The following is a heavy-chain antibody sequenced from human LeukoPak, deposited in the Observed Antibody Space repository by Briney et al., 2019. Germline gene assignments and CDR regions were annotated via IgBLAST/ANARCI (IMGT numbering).Heavy chain of an antibody. Sequence: NPSQTLSLTCTVSGGSMSSGSCYWSWIRQPAGKGLEWIGRIYTSGSTNYNPSLKSRVTISVDTSKNQFSPKLSSVTAADTAVYYCARVQYDFWSGYPLGWFDPWGQGTLVTVSS. CDR1: GGSMSSGSCY. CDR3: ARVQYDFWSGYPLGWFDP. CDR2: IYTSGST. D-gene: IGHD3-3*01. J-gene: IGHJ5*02. V-gene: IGHV4-61*02.